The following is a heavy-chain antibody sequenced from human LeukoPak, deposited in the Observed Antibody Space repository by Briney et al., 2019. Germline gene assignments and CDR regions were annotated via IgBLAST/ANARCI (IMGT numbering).Heavy chain of an antibody. D-gene: IGHD6-13*01. V-gene: IGHV4-4*07. J-gene: IGHJ5*02. Sequence: PSETLSLTCTVSGGSISSYYWSWIRQPAGKGLEWIGRIYTSGSTNYNPSLKSRVTMSVDTSKNQFSLKLSSVTAADTAVYYCARDNGFDLIAAAGISNWFDPWGQGTLVTVSS. CDR2: IYTSGST. CDR3: ARDNGFDLIAAAGISNWFDP. CDR1: GGSISSYY.